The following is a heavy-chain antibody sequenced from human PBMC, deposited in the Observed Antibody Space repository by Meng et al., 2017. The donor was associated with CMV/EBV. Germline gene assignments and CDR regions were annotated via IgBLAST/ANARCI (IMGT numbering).Heavy chain of an antibody. V-gene: IGHV1-18*01. CDR2: ISAYNGNT. Sequence: ASVKVSCKASGYTFTSYGISWVRQAPGQGLEWMGWISAYNGNTNYAQKLQGRVTMTTDTSTSTAYMELRSLRSDDTAVYYCARDHITIFGVVIMHPWDYWGQGTLVTVSS. CDR3: ARDHITIFGVVIMHPWDY. J-gene: IGHJ4*02. CDR1: GYTFTSYG. D-gene: IGHD3-3*01.